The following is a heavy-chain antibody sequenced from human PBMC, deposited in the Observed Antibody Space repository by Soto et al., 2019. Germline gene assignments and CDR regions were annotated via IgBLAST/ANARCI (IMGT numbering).Heavy chain of an antibody. J-gene: IGHJ4*02. Sequence: GGSLRLSCAASGFTFSSYGMHWVRQAPGKGLEWVAVIWYDGSNKYYADSVKGRFTISRDNSKNTLYLQMNSLRAEDTAVYYCARQRSSQYYFDYWGQGTLVTVSS. V-gene: IGHV3-33*01. CDR2: IWYDGSNK. D-gene: IGHD4-4*01. CDR3: ARQRSSQYYFDY. CDR1: GFTFSSYG.